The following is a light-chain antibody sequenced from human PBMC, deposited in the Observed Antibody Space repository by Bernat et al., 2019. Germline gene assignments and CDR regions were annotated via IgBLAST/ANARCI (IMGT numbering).Light chain of an antibody. V-gene: IGKV1-5*03. CDR1: PSISSQ. CDR3: QQYRGYWA. CDR2: KAS. J-gene: IGKJ1*01. Sequence: DIQMTQSPSTLSASVGDRVTITCRASPSISSQLAWYQQKPGKAPKPLIYKASSLESGVPSRFSGSGSGTEFTLTISSLQPDDFATYYCQQYRGYWAFGQGTKVELK.